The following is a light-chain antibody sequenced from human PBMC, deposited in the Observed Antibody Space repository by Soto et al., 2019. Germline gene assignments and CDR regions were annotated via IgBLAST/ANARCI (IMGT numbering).Light chain of an antibody. V-gene: IGKV3-15*01. CDR3: QLYGASPP. CDR1: ESIGNN. Sequence: ERVMTQSPATLSISPGERATLFCRASESIGNNLAWYQQKPGQVPRLLMYGASTRATGIPARFSGSGSGTEFTLTISNLQFEDFEMYYCQLYGASPPFGGGTKVEI. J-gene: IGKJ4*01. CDR2: GAS.